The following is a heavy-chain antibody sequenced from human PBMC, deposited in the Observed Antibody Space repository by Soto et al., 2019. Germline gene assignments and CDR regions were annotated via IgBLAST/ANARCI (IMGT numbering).Heavy chain of an antibody. CDR2: IYSGGTT. V-gene: IGHV3-53*01. CDR3: ARNPNGPYFFDF. D-gene: IGHD2-8*01. J-gene: IGHJ4*02. CDR1: GFTVSSNY. Sequence: PGGSLRLSCAVSGFTVSSNYMNWVRQAPGKGLQWVSLIYSGGTTYYAGSVKGRFTISRDNSKNMVYLQMNSLRSEDTAIYYCARNPNGPYFFDFWGQGVLVTVSS.